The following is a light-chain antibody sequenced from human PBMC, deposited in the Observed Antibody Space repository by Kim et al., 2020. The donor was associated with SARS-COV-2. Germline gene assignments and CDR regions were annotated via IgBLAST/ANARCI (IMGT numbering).Light chain of an antibody. CDR2: TTS. CDR3: QQYATSPLT. Sequence: SPGERATLSCRASQTVRSAFLAWYQQKPGQAPRLLIHTTSARATGIPDRFSGSGSGTGFTLTISRLEPEDFGVYYCQQYATSPLTFGGGTKVDIK. CDR1: QTVRSAF. V-gene: IGKV3-20*01. J-gene: IGKJ4*01.